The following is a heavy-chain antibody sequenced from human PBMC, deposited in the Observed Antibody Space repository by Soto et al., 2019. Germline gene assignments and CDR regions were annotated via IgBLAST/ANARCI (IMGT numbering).Heavy chain of an antibody. D-gene: IGHD6-19*01. CDR2: ISGGGDTT. V-gene: IGHV3-23*01. CDR1: GFTFSSYA. Sequence: EVQLLESGGGLLQPGGSLRLSCAASGFTFSSYAMTWVRQAPGKGLEWVSGISGGGDTTYYADSVKGRFTISRDNSKNALYLQMSTLRADDTAVYFCAKVQIAVAANGYGFDYWGQGTQVTVSS. CDR3: AKVQIAVAANGYGFDY. J-gene: IGHJ4*02.